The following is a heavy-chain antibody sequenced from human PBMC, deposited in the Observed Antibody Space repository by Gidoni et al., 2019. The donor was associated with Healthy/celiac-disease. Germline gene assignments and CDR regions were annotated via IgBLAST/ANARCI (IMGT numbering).Heavy chain of an antibody. CDR3: AREKTVSDYYDSSGPYDAFDI. CDR1: GGTFSSHA. D-gene: IGHD3-22*01. Sequence: QVQLVQSGAAGKKPGSSVKVSCKASGGTFSSHAIRWVRQAPGQGLEWMGRIIPILGIANDAQKFQGRVTITADKSTSTAYMELSSLRSEDTAVYYCAREKTVSDYYDSSGPYDAFDIWGQGTMVTVSS. V-gene: IGHV1-69*04. J-gene: IGHJ3*02. CDR2: IIPILGIA.